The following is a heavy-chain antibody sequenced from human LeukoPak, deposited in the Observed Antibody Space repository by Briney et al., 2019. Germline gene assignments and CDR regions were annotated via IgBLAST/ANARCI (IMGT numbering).Heavy chain of an antibody. D-gene: IGHD6-19*01. CDR1: GFTFSSYA. CDR3: ARGDGSGWSGDY. CDR2: ISYDGSNK. Sequence: GGSLRLSCAASGFTFSSYAMHWVRQAPGKGLEWVAVISYDGSNKYYADSVKSRFTISRDNSKNTLYLQMNSLRAEDTAVYYCARGDGSGWSGDYWGQGTLVTVSS. V-gene: IGHV3-30-3*01. J-gene: IGHJ4*02.